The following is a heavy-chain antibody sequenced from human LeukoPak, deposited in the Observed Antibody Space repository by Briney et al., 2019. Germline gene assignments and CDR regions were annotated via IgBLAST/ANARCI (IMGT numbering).Heavy chain of an antibody. J-gene: IGHJ4*02. CDR1: GGSISSGAYY. D-gene: IGHD5-18*01. V-gene: IGHV4-31*03. CDR3: VRFRDTADN. CDR2: IHYSGTT. Sequence: PSETLSLTCPVSGGSISSGAYYWSWIRQHPGKGLEWIGYIHYSGTTYYNPSLKSRVTISVDTSKNQFSLKLSSVTAADTAVYYCVRFRDTADNWGQGTLVTVSS.